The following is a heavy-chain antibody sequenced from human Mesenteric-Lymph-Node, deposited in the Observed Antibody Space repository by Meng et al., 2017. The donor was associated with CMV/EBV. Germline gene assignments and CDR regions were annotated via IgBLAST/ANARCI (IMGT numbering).Heavy chain of an antibody. CDR2: INPGGGST. V-gene: IGHV1-46*01. Sequence: ASVKVSCKASGYTFTRYYMHWVRQAPGQGLEWMGMINPGGGSTTYQQKFQGRVTMTRDTSTSTVYMELSGLTSEDTAVYYCARDRPLGSSDWLPFDYWGQGALVTVSS. CDR1: GYTFTRYY. CDR3: ARDRPLGSSDWLPFDY. J-gene: IGHJ4*02. D-gene: IGHD6-19*01.